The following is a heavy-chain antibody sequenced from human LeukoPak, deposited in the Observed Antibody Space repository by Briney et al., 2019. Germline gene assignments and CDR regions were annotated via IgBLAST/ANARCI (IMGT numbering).Heavy chain of an antibody. J-gene: IGHJ5*02. Sequence: QSGGSLRLSCAASGFTFSSYEMNWVRQAPGKGLEWVSYISSSSSTIYYADSVRGRFTISRDNAKNSLYLQMNSLRAEDTAVYYCARDYYYDSSGYYYSGFEGYNWFDPWGQGTLVTVSS. V-gene: IGHV3-48*03. D-gene: IGHD3-22*01. CDR1: GFTFSSYE. CDR3: ARDYYYDSSGYYYSGFEGYNWFDP. CDR2: ISSSSSTI.